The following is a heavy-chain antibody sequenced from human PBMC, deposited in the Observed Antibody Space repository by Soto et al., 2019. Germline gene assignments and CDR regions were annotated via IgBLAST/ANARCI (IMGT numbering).Heavy chain of an antibody. CDR3: GRMDSIWGSYRNTDDVFFI. CDR1: GFTFSDYY. CDR2: ISSSGSTI. J-gene: IGHJ3*02. V-gene: IGHV3-11*01. D-gene: IGHD3-16*02. Sequence: SPRLSCAASGFTFSDYYMSWIRQAPGKGLEWVSYISSSGSTIYYADSVKGRFTISRDNAKKSLYLKINSLRAEDTAMNYCGRMDSIWGSYRNTDDVFFIWGQGKRCTVSS.